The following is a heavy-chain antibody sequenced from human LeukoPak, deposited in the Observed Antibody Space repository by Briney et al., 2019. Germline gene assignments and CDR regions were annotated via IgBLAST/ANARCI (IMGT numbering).Heavy chain of an antibody. Sequence: GGSLRLSCAASGFTFSSYAMNWVRQAPGKGLEWVSAIGYSGVSAYYADSVKGRFTISRDNSKNTLYLQMNSLRAEDTAVYYCARSRDYYDSSGYYPNDCWGQGTLVTVSS. V-gene: IGHV3-23*01. CDR3: ARSRDYYDSSGYYPNDC. CDR1: GFTFSSYA. J-gene: IGHJ4*02. D-gene: IGHD3-22*01. CDR2: IGYSGVSA.